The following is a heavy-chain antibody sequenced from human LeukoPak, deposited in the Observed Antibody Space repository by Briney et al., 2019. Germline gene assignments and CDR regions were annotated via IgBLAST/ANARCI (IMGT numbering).Heavy chain of an antibody. Sequence: PGGSLRLSCAASGFTFSTCPMSWVRQAPGEGVEWVSAICGSSDRTYYADSVKGGFIISRDNSRNILYLQMNSLRAEDTAVYYCAKAGAYCGDNCYSIFNHWGQGTLVTVSS. CDR1: GFTFSTCP. CDR2: ICGSSDRT. CDR3: AKAGAYCGDNCYSIFNH. V-gene: IGHV3-23*01. J-gene: IGHJ4*02. D-gene: IGHD2-21*02.